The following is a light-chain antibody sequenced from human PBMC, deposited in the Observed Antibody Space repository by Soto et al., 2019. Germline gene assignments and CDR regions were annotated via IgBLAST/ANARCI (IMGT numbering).Light chain of an antibody. CDR3: QQRSNWPSIS. CDR1: QSIAAR. V-gene: IGKV1-5*01. Sequence: DIQLTQSPSTLSASITDRVTITCRASQSIAARLAWYQQKPGKAPKLLMYDASILESGVPSRFSGSGSGTEFTLAINGLQPDDSATYYCQQRSNWPSISFGRGTRLEIK. CDR2: DAS. J-gene: IGKJ5*01.